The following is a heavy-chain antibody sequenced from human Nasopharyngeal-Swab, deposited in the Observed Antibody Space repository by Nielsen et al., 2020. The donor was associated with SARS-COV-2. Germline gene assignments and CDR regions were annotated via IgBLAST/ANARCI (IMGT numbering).Heavy chain of an antibody. CDR3: ARDRRDGFMDV. V-gene: IGHV4-61*02. D-gene: IGHD5-24*01. J-gene: IGHJ6*03. CDR1: GGSISSGSYY. CDR2: IYTSGST. Sequence: SETLSLTCTVSGGSISSGSYYWSWIRQPAGKGLEWIGRIYTSGSTNYNPSLKSRVTISVDPSKNQFSLKLSSVTAADTAVYYCARDRRDGFMDVWGKGTTVTVSS.